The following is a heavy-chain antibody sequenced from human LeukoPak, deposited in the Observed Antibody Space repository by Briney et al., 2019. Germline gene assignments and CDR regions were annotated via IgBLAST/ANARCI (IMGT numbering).Heavy chain of an antibody. CDR2: PTGSGGSGGRT. Sequence: GGSLRLSCAASGFTFSSYAMTWVRQAPGKGLEWVSAPTGSGGSGGRTYYADSVKGRFTVSRDNSKNTLYLQMNSLRADDTAVYYCAKHFFGSGSYYNVDYWGQGTLVTVSS. CDR3: AKHFFGSGSYYNVDY. V-gene: IGHV3-23*01. J-gene: IGHJ4*02. D-gene: IGHD3-10*01. CDR1: GFTFSSYA.